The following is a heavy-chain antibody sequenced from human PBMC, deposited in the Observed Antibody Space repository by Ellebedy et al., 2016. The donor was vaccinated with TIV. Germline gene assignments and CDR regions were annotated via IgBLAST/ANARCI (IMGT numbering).Heavy chain of an antibody. V-gene: IGHV5-51*01. CDR2: IHPGDSET. Sequence: KVSCKASGYSFSTHWIGWVRQMPGKGLEWMGIIHPGDSETRYSPSFQGQVTISGDKSISTAYLQWSSLKASDTAMYYCARFTSDYSGDWFGRAFDHWGQGTLVIVSS. CDR1: GYSFSTHW. D-gene: IGHD2-21*02. J-gene: IGHJ4*02. CDR3: ARFTSDYSGDWFGRAFDH.